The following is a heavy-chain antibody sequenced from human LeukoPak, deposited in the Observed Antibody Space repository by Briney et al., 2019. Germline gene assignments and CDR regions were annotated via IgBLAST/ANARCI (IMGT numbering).Heavy chain of an antibody. CDR3: GSGSYYFDY. D-gene: IGHD3-10*01. CDR2: IYYSGST. Sequence: PSETLSLTCTVSGGAISSYYWSWIRQPPGKGLEWIGYIYYSGSTKYNPSLKSRVTISVDTSKNQFSLKLSSVTAADTAVYYCGSGSYYFDYWGQGTLVTVST. V-gene: IGHV4-59*08. J-gene: IGHJ4*02. CDR1: GGAISSYY.